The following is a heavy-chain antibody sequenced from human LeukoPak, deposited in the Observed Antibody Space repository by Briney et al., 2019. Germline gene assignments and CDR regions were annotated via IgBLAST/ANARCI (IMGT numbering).Heavy chain of an antibody. Sequence: SETLSLTCTVSGGSISSGSYYWSWIRQPAGKGLEWIGRIYTSGSTNYNPSLKSRVTISVDTSKNQFSLRLSSVTAADTAVYYCARAQGDNYGSGSLSYYFDYWGQGTLVTVSS. J-gene: IGHJ4*02. V-gene: IGHV4-61*02. CDR3: ARAQGDNYGSGSLSYYFDY. D-gene: IGHD3-10*01. CDR2: IYTSGST. CDR1: GGSISSGSYY.